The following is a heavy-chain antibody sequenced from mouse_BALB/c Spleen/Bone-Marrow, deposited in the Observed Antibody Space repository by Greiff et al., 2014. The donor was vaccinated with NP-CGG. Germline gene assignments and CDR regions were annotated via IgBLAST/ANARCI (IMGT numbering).Heavy chain of an antibody. CDR3: ARDHFDY. V-gene: IGHV1-9*01. J-gene: IGHJ2*01. Sequence: QVQLKESGAELMKPGASVKISCKATGYTFSSYWIEWIKQRPGHGLGWIGEILPGSVTTNYDGRFKGKATFTADTSSNTAYMQLSSLTSEDSAVYYCARDHFDYWGPGTTLTVSS. CDR1: GYTFSSYW. CDR2: ILPGSVTT.